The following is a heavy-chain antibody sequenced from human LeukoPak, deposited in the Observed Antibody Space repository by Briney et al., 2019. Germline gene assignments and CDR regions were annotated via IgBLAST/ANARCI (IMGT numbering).Heavy chain of an antibody. CDR3: AKIGVLLWFLGPILTLHRLGDAFDI. CDR1: GFTFSSYA. D-gene: IGHD3-10*01. CDR2: ISGSGGST. Sequence: PGGSLRLSCAASGFTFSSYAMSWVRQAPGKGLEWVSAISGSGGSTYYADSVKGRFTISRDNSKNTLYLQMNSLRAEDTAVYYCAKIGVLLWFLGPILTLHRLGDAFDIWGQGTMVTVSS. J-gene: IGHJ3*02. V-gene: IGHV3-23*01.